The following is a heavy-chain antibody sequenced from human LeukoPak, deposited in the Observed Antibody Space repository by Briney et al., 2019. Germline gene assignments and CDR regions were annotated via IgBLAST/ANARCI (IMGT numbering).Heavy chain of an antibody. D-gene: IGHD2-15*01. V-gene: IGHV4-59*01. CDR1: GDSIRTYY. CDR2: IYYSGST. CDR3: ARALTPGYCSGGACSYFDY. Sequence: SETLSLTCTVSGDSIRTYYWSWIRQPPGEGLECIGSIYYSGSTNYNPSLKGRVTISLGTSKNQFSLKVRSVTAADTAVYYCARALTPGYCSGGACSYFDYWGQGTLVTVSS. J-gene: IGHJ4*02.